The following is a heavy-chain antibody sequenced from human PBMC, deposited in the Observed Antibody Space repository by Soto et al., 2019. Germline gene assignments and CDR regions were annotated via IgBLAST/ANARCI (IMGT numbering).Heavy chain of an antibody. CDR3: VRQGFGRLHGLVDV. D-gene: IGHD3-10*01. V-gene: IGHV4-59*08. Sequence: QVQLQESGPGLVKPSETLSLTCTVSDDSSSNYKWSWIRQPPGRRLERIGYIDSNGGTSYNPSLQSRVTISIDPCTKQFFLKLSSVTAADTAVYYCVRQGFGRLHGLVDVWGQGTTVTVSS. J-gene: IGHJ6*02. CDR2: IDSNGGT. CDR1: DDSSSNYK.